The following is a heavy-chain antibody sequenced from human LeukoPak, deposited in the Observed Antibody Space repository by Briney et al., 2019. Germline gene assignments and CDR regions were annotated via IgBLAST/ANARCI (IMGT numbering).Heavy chain of an antibody. Sequence: PGGSLRLSCAASGFTFSSYAMSWVRQAPGKGLEWVTAISGSGGSTYYADSVKGRFTISRDNSKNTLYLQMNSLRAEDTAVYYCAKGVVVPAAIPSYFDYWGQGTLVTVSS. CDR3: AKGVVVPAAIPSYFDY. V-gene: IGHV3-23*01. D-gene: IGHD2-2*01. CDR1: GFTFSSYA. J-gene: IGHJ4*02. CDR2: ISGSGGST.